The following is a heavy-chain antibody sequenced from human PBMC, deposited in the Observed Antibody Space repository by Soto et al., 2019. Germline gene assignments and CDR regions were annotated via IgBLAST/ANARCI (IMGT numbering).Heavy chain of an antibody. Sequence: PGGSLRLSCAAAGVTFSTYWMSWVRQAPGKGLEWVGRIRNKANSYTTEYAASVKGRFTVSRDDSRKSLFLQMNSLKTEDTAVYYCIREGFCTGGSCYSSYLDFWGQGTLVTVSS. D-gene: IGHD2-15*01. CDR1: GVTFSTYW. J-gene: IGHJ4*02. CDR3: IREGFCTGGSCYSSYLDF. V-gene: IGHV3-72*01. CDR2: IRNKANSYTT.